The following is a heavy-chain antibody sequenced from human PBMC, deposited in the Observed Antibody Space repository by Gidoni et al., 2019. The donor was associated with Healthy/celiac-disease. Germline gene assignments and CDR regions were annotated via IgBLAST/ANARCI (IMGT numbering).Heavy chain of an antibody. CDR3: ASYYDFWSVKNYFDY. D-gene: IGHD3-3*01. Sequence: QVQLVQSGAEVKKPGSSVKVSCKASGGTFSSYAISWVRQAPGQGLEWMGGIIPTFGTATYAQKFQGRVTITADESTSTAYMELSSLRSEDTAVYYCASYYDFWSVKNYFDYWGQGTLVTVSS. J-gene: IGHJ4*02. CDR2: IIPTFGTA. V-gene: IGHV1-69*01. CDR1: GGTFSSYA.